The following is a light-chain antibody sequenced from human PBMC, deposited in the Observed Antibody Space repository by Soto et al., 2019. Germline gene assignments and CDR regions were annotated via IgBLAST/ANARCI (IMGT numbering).Light chain of an antibody. CDR2: GPS. CDR3: QQYNNWPLT. J-gene: IGKJ3*01. Sequence: ETVLTQSPATLSASPGERATLSCRASQSVSSNLAWYLQKPGQAPRLLIYGPSTRATGIPARFSGSGSGTEFTLTIXSLQSEDFAVYYCQQYNNWPLTFGPGTKVDIK. CDR1: QSVSSN. V-gene: IGKV3-15*01.